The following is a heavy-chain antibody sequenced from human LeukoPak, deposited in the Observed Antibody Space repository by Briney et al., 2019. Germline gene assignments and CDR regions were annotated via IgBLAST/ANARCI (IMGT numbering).Heavy chain of an antibody. CDR1: GLIFSSNS. V-gene: IGHV3-23*01. Sequence: GGSLRLSCAASGLIFSSNSMSWVRQAPGKGLEWVSVISSSGGSTNYADSVKGRFTSSRDKSKNTLYLQMDSLRAEDTALYYCAKCSSGGSCYRYGLEVWGLGTTVTVSS. D-gene: IGHD2-15*01. J-gene: IGHJ6*02. CDR2: ISSSGGST. CDR3: AKCSSGGSCYRYGLEV.